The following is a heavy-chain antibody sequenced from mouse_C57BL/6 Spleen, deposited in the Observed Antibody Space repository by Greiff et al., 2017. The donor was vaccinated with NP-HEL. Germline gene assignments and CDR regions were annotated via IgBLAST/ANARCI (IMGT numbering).Heavy chain of an antibody. V-gene: IGHV1-50*01. CDR1: GYTFTSYW. D-gene: IGHD1-1*01. CDR3: ARDYGSSYDDY. CDR2: IDPSDSYT. J-gene: IGHJ2*01. Sequence: QVQLQQPGAELVKPGASVKLSCKASGYTFTSYWMQWVKQRPGQGLEWIGEIDPSDSYTNYNQKFKGKATLTVDTSSSTAYMQLSSLTSEDSAGYYCARDYGSSYDDYWGQGTTLTVSS.